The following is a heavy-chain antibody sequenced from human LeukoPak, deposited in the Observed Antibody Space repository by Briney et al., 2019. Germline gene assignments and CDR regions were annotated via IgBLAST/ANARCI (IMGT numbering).Heavy chain of an antibody. D-gene: IGHD6-6*01. CDR2: IIAYNGNT. CDR1: GYTFTSYG. V-gene: IGHV1-18*01. J-gene: IGHJ4*02. CDR3: ARDPYSSSSDGYFDY. Sequence: GASVKVSCKASGYTFTSYGISWVRQAPGQGLEWMGWIIAYNGNTNYAQKFQGRVTMTRDTSISTAYMELSRLRSDDTAVYYCARDPYSSSSDGYFDYWGQGTLVTVSS.